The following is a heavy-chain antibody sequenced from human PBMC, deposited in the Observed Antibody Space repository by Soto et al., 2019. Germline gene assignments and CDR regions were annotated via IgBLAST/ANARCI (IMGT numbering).Heavy chain of an antibody. CDR1: GFNFSDHY. CDR3: AREFYDFWSGRSLYGMDV. D-gene: IGHD3-3*01. Sequence: LRLSCAASGFNFSDHYMDWVRQAPGKGLEWVGRTRNKANSYTTEYAASVKGRFTISRDDSKNSLYVQMNSLKIEDTAVYYCAREFYDFWSGRSLYGMDVCAQGTTVTVSS. CDR2: TRNKANSYTT. V-gene: IGHV3-72*01. J-gene: IGHJ6*02.